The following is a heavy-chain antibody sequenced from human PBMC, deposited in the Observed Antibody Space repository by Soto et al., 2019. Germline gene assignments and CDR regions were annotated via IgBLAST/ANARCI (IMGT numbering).Heavy chain of an antibody. J-gene: IGHJ4*02. D-gene: IGHD5-18*01. V-gene: IGHV3-30*18. Sequence: QVQLVESGGGVVQPGRSLRLSCAASGFTFSSYGMHWVRQAPGKGLEWVAVISNDGSNKYYADSVKGRFTISRDNSKNTLYLQMTSLRAEDTAVYYCAKGSTAMTYFDYWGQGTLVTVSS. CDR2: ISNDGSNK. CDR1: GFTFSSYG. CDR3: AKGSTAMTYFDY.